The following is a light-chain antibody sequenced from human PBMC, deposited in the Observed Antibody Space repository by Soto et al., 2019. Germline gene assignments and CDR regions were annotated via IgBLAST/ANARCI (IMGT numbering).Light chain of an antibody. CDR1: QGISRY. J-gene: IGKJ1*01. CDR2: AAS. V-gene: IGKV1-8*01. CDR3: QQYYSYPHT. Sequence: AIRMTQSPSSFSASTGDRVTITCRASQGISRYLAWYQQKPGKAPKLLIYAASTLQSGVPSRFSGSGSGTDFTLTISCLQSEDFATYYCQQYYSYPHTFGQGTKVELK.